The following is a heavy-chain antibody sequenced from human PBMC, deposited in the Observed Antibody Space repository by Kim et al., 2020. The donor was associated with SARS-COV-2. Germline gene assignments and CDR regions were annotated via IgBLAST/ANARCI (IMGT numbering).Heavy chain of an antibody. J-gene: IGHJ5*02. Sequence: ASVKVSCKASGYTFTSYYMHWVRQAPGQGLEWMGIINPSGGSTSYAQKFQGRVTMTRDTSTSTVYMELSSLRSEDTAVYYCARGSEVVPAATLNWFDPWGQGTLVTVSS. V-gene: IGHV1-46*01. CDR3: ARGSEVVPAATLNWFDP. D-gene: IGHD2-2*01. CDR1: GYTFTSYY. CDR2: INPSGGST.